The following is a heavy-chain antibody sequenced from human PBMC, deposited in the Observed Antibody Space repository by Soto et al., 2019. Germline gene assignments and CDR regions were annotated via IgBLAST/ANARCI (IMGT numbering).Heavy chain of an antibody. V-gene: IGHV4-34*01. CDR3: ARGRGFMSRNALDL. Sequence: QLQLQRRGAGLLRPSETLSLTCVVSGGPFRGYYWSWIRQSPGKGLEWIGEINHSGSSNSNPSLKSRLTISVDMSKTQFSMNWTSVTAADAAVYYCARGRGFMSRNALDLWGQGTRVIVSS. J-gene: IGHJ3*01. CDR1: GGPFRGYY. CDR2: INHSGSS. D-gene: IGHD2-2*01.